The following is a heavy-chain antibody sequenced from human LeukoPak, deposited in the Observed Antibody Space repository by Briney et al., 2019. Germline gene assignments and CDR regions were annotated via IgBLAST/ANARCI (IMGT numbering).Heavy chain of an antibody. J-gene: IGHJ5*02. CDR2: IYPGDSDT. CDR1: EYIFTNYW. D-gene: IGHD3-16*01. Sequence: GESLKISCKGSEYIFTNYWIGWVRQMPGKGLEWMGIIYPGDSDTRYSPSFQGQVTISADKSINTAYLQWSSLKASDIAMYYCARLEEDLTLGVAGYWFVPWGQGTLVTVS. V-gene: IGHV5-51*01. CDR3: ARLEEDLTLGVAGYWFVP.